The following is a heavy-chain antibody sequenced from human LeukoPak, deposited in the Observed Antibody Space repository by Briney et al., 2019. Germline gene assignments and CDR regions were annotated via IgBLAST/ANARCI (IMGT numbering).Heavy chain of an antibody. V-gene: IGHV1-2*02. CDR3: ARGGIITMIPNWFDP. D-gene: IGHD3-22*01. CDR1: GYTFTGYY. Sequence: ASVKVSCKASGYTFTGYYMHWVRQAPGQGLEWMGWINPNSGGTNYAQKFQGRVTMTRDTSISTAYMELSKLRSDDTAVYYCARGGIITMIPNWFDPWGQGTLVTVSS. CDR2: INPNSGGT. J-gene: IGHJ5*02.